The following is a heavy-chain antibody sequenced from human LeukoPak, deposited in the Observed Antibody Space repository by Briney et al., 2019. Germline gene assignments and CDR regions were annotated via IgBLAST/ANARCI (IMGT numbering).Heavy chain of an antibody. Sequence: SETLSLTCNVSGDSVTSESFYWAWIRQPPGKGPEWIGTIYRSGSAYYNPSLKSRVTISVDTSKNQFSLKLSSVTAADTAVYYCARYSDYYDSSGNPEAFDIWGQGTMVTVSS. V-gene: IGHV4-39*07. J-gene: IGHJ3*02. CDR2: IYRSGSA. CDR1: GDSVTSESFY. CDR3: ARYSDYYDSSGNPEAFDI. D-gene: IGHD3-22*01.